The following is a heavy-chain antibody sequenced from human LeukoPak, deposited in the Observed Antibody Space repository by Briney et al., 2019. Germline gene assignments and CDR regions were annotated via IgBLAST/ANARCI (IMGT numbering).Heavy chain of an antibody. J-gene: IGHJ4*02. Sequence: ASVKVSCKASGYTSTSYTMHWVRQAPGQRLEWMGWINAGSGDTKYSHNLQGRVTITRDTSASTAYMELSSLRSEDTAVYYCAGAYCTDGVCSTPFDYWGQGTLVTVSS. CDR3: AGAYCTDGVCSTPFDY. CDR1: GYTSTSYT. V-gene: IGHV1-3*01. D-gene: IGHD2-8*01. CDR2: INAGSGDT.